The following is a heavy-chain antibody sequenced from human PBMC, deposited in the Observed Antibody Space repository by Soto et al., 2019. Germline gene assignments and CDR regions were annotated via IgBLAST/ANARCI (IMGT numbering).Heavy chain of an antibody. V-gene: IGHV1-8*01. CDR1: GYTFTSYD. CDR2: MNPNTGNS. Sequence: GASVKVSCKASGYTFTSYDIYWVRQATGQGLEWMGWMNPNTGNSAYAQKFQGRVTVTSDTSINTVHMELSSLRSGDTAVYYCARRAETNGWNGFGADKYYFDFWGQGTLVTVS. CDR3: ARRAETNGWNGFGADKYYFDF. D-gene: IGHD1-1*01. J-gene: IGHJ4*02.